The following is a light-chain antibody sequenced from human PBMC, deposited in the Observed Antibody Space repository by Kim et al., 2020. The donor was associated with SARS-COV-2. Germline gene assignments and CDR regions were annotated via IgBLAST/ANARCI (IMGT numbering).Light chain of an antibody. CDR1: KNLTSNF. V-gene: IGKV3-20*01. CDR2: GAS. J-gene: IGKJ2*01. Sequence: LSPGERATLSCRASKNLTSNFVAWYQQHPGQAPRLLIYGASSRATGIPDRFSGSGSGADFTLTISRLEPEDFAVYFCQQYASLPRTFGQGTKLEI. CDR3: QQYASLPRT.